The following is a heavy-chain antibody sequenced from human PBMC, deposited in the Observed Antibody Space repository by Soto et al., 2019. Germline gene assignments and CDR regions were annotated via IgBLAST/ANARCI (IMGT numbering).Heavy chain of an antibody. CDR2: ISYDGSNK. CDR1: GFTFSSYG. V-gene: IGHV3-30*18. J-gene: IGHJ4*02. Sequence: QVQLVESGGGVVQPGRSLRLSCAASGFTFSSYGMHWVRQAPGKGLEWVAVISYDGSNKYYADSVKGRFTISRDNSKNTLYLQMNSLRAEDTAVYYCAKEVWDLGWLPIPFYYWGQGTLVTVSS. CDR3: AKEVWDLGWLPIPFYY. D-gene: IGHD3-3*01.